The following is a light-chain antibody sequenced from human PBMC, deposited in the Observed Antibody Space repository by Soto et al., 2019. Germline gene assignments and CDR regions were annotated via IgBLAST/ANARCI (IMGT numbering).Light chain of an antibody. J-gene: IGLJ1*01. Sequence: QSVLTQPPSVSGAPGQRVTISCTGSSSNIGAGYDVHWYQKLPGTAPKLLIYGNSNRPSGVPDRFSGSKSGTSASLAITGLQAEDEAYYYCQSYDSSLSGLYVFGTGTKLTVL. CDR3: QSYDSSLSGLYV. CDR1: SSNIGAGYD. V-gene: IGLV1-40*01. CDR2: GNS.